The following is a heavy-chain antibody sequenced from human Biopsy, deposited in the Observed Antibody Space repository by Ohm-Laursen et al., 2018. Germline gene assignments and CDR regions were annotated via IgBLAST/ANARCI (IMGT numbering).Heavy chain of an antibody. Sequence: VASVKVSCKVSGGTFSNYAISWVRQAPGEGLEWMGGIIAVSGLVNYAPKFQGRVSITADKSTTTAYMELSNLKSEDTAVYYCAIPFQYYDSWGGYPPFDHWGQGTLVTVSS. D-gene: IGHD3-3*01. CDR2: IIAVSGLV. CDR3: AIPFQYYDSWGGYPPFDH. V-gene: IGHV1-69*10. J-gene: IGHJ4*02. CDR1: GGTFSNYA.